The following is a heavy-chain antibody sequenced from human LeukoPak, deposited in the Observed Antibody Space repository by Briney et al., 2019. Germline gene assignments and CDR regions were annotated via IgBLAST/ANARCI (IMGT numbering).Heavy chain of an antibody. D-gene: IGHD3-22*01. V-gene: IGHV4-4*07. CDR2: IYTSGST. J-gene: IGHJ3*02. CDR1: GVSISSYY. Sequence: SETLSLTCTVSGVSISSYYWTWIRQPAGKGLEWIGRIYTSGSTNYNPSLKSRVTMSVDTSKNQFSLKLSSVTAADTAVYYCARVGLGGYNDAFDIWGQGTMVTVSS. CDR3: ARVGLGGYNDAFDI.